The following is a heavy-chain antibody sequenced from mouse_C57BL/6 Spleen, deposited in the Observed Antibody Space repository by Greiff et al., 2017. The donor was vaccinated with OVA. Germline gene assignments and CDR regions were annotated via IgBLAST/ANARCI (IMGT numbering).Heavy chain of an antibody. Sequence: EVQLVESEGGLVQPGSSMKLSCTASGFTFSDYYMAWVRQVPEKGLEWVANINYDGSSTYYLDSLKSRFIISRDNAKNILYLQMSSLKSEDTATYYCARDKDYGNYEPGAMDYWGQGTSVTVSS. J-gene: IGHJ4*01. CDR2: INYDGSST. CDR3: ARDKDYGNYEPGAMDY. V-gene: IGHV5-16*01. D-gene: IGHD2-1*01. CDR1: GFTFSDYY.